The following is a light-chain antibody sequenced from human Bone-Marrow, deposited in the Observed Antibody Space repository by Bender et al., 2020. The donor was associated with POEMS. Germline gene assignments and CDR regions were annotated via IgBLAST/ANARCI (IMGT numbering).Light chain of an antibody. CDR2: DST. J-gene: IGLJ3*02. V-gene: IGLV2-14*03. CDR3: SSYAGTSSWV. Sequence: QSALTQPASVSGSPGQSITISCTGTSSDIGPYNYVFWYQQHPGKAPKLLIYDSTNRPSGVSHRFSGSKSGDTASLTISGLQAEDEADYYCSSYAGTSSWVFGGGTKLTVL. CDR1: SSDIGPYNY.